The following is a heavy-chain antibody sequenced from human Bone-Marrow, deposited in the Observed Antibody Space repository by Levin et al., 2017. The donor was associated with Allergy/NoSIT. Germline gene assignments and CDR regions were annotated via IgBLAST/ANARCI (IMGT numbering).Heavy chain of an antibody. CDR3: ANAPGDSSVCDY. V-gene: IGHV3-9*01. CDR1: GFTFDDYA. J-gene: IGHJ4*02. CDR2: ISWNSGDI. Sequence: SLKISCAASGFTFDDYAMHWVRQAPGKGLEWVSGISWNSGDIGYADSVKGRFTISRDNAKNSLYLQMDSLTTDDTAFYVCANAPGDSSVCDYWGQGTLVIVSS. D-gene: IGHD6-25*01.